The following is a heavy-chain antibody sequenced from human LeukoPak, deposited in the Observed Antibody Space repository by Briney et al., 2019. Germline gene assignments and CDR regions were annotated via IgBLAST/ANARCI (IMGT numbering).Heavy chain of an antibody. J-gene: IGHJ6*02. CDR1: GFTFSSYA. V-gene: IGHV3-30-3*01. CDR3: ARAQHAPWYYYGMDV. CDR2: VSFDGSNK. D-gene: IGHD2-8*01. Sequence: PGGSLRLSCAASGFTFSSYAIHWVRQAPGKGLEWVAVVSFDGSNKYYADSVKGRFTISRDNAKNTLYLQMNSLRAEDTAVYYCARAQHAPWYYYGMDVWGQGTTVTVSS.